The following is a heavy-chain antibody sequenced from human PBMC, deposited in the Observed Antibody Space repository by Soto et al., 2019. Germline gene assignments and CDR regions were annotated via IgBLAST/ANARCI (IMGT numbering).Heavy chain of an antibody. Sequence: QVQLQESGPGLVKPSETLSLTCTVSGDSISTYYWSWIRQSPGKGLEWIGYVYHSGSTNYNSSLKSRVTISVDTSKNQFSLRLTSVTAADTAVYYCARDGSPENYYSAAMDIWGQGTAVTVSS. CDR3: ARDGSPENYYSAAMDI. CDR2: VYHSGST. J-gene: IGHJ6*02. D-gene: IGHD1-1*01. CDR1: GDSISTYY. V-gene: IGHV4-59*01.